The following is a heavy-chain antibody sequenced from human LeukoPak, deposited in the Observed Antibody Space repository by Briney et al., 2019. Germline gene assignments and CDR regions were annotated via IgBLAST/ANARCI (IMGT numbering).Heavy chain of an antibody. Sequence: SETLSLTCTVSGGSISSYYWSWIRQPPGKGLEWIGYIYYSGSTNYNPSLKSRVTISVDTSKNQFSLKLSSVTAADTAVYYCARGRGLRFGFDYWGQGTLVTVSS. CDR3: ARGRGLRFGFDY. CDR1: GGSISSYY. J-gene: IGHJ4*02. D-gene: IGHD4-17*01. CDR2: IYYSGST. V-gene: IGHV4-59*01.